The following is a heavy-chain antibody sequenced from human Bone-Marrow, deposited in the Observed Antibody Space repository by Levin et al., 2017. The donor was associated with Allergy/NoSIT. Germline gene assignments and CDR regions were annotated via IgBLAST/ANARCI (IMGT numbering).Heavy chain of an antibody. CDR2: IYYSGST. Sequence: SETLSLTCTVSGGSISSSSYYWGWIRQPPGKGLEWIGSIYYSGSTYYNPSLKSRVTISVDTSKNQFSLKLSSVTAADTAVYYCARIVVVAATPTYFDYWVQGTLVTVSS. CDR3: ARIVVVAATPTYFDY. V-gene: IGHV4-39*07. D-gene: IGHD2-15*01. J-gene: IGHJ4*02. CDR1: GGSISSSSYY.